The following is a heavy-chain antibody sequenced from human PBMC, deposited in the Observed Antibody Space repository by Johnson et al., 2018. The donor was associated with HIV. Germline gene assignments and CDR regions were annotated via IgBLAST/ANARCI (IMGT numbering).Heavy chain of an antibody. CDR1: RFTFSDYY. D-gene: IGHD1-26*01. Sequence: QVQLVESGGGLVKPGGSLRLSCAASRFTFSDYYMSWISQTPGKGLEWVSYISSSGGTIYYADSVKGRFSISRDNANNSLYLQMNSLRAEDTAVYYCAKTYSGSNRDAFDIWGQGTMVTVSS. V-gene: IGHV3-11*04. CDR3: AKTYSGSNRDAFDI. J-gene: IGHJ3*02. CDR2: ISSSGGTI.